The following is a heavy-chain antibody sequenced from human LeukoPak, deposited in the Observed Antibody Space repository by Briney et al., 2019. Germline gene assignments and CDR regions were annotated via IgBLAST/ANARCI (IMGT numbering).Heavy chain of an antibody. D-gene: IGHD3-10*01. Sequence: SETLSLTCTVSGGSISSYYWSWIRQPPGKGLEWIAYLFYSGSTDYNPSLESRVTISVDTSKIQFSLKLRSVTAADTAVYYCATVAVIRGVTYFDYWGQGTLVTVSS. CDR1: GGSISSYY. J-gene: IGHJ4*02. V-gene: IGHV4-59*01. CDR3: ATVAVIRGVTYFDY. CDR2: LFYSGST.